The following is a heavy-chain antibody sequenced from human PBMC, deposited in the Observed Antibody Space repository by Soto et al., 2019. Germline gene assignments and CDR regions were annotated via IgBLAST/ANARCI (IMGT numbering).Heavy chain of an antibody. CDR2: INPNSGGT. CDR3: ARAADSSGWYRGPYYYYGMDV. J-gene: IGHJ6*02. D-gene: IGHD6-19*01. V-gene: IGHV1-2*02. CDR1: GYTFTGYY. Sequence: ASVKVSCKASGYTFTGYYMHRVRQAPGQGLEWMGWINPNSGGTNYAQKFQGRVTMTRDTSISTAYMELSRLRSDDTAVYYCARAADSSGWYRGPYYYYGMDVWGQGTTVTVSS.